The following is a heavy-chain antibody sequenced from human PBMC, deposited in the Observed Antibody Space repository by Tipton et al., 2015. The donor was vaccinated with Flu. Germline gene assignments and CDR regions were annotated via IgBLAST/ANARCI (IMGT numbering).Heavy chain of an antibody. CDR1: GFTFSNYA. Sequence: SLRLSCAASGFTFSNYAMHWVRQAPGKGLEYVSAISDDGGITHFANSVKGRFTISRDNSKNTLYLQMGGLRAEDMAVYYCAKDQCSGGSCYRSLDYWGQGALVTVYS. D-gene: IGHD2-15*01. CDR2: ISDDGGIT. CDR3: AKDQCSGGSCYRSLDY. J-gene: IGHJ4*02. V-gene: IGHV3-64*01.